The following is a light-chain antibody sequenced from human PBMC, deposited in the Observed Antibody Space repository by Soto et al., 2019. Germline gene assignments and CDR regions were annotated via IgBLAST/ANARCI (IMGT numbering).Light chain of an antibody. CDR2: EVS. J-gene: IGLJ1*01. Sequence: QSALTQPPSASGSPGQSVTFSCTGTSSDVGGHNIVSWYQHHPGKAPKLLIFEVSKRPSGVPDRFSGSKSGNTASLTVSGLQAEDEADYYCSSYAGSGTFYVFGTGTKLTVL. CDR3: SSYAGSGTFYV. V-gene: IGLV2-8*01. CDR1: SSDVGGHNI.